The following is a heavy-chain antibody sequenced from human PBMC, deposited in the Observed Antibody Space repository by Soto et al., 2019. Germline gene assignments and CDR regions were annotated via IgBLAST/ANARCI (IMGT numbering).Heavy chain of an antibody. D-gene: IGHD4-17*01. J-gene: IGHJ5*01. V-gene: IGHV3-9*01. CDR1: GFMFNDYA. Sequence: LRLSCAASGFMFNDYAMHWVRQAPGKGLEWVSGISWNSGYIGYADSVKGRFTISRDNAKNSLYLQMNSLRAEDTAFYYCAKDFCGDQCGWFESWGHGTLVTVSS. CDR3: AKDFCGDQCGWFES. CDR2: ISWNSGYI.